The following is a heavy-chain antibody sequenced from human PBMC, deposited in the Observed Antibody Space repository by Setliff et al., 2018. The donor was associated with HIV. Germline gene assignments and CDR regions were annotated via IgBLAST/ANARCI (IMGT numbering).Heavy chain of an antibody. J-gene: IGHJ6*02. CDR3: ARDLSRYGGYGGEFYGMDV. Sequence: PGGSLRLSCAASGFTFSSYDMHWVRQATGKGLEWVSAIGTAGDTYYPGSVKGRFTISRENAKNSLYLQMNSLRAEDTAVYYCARDLSRYGGYGGEFYGMDVWGQGTTVTVSS. CDR1: GFTFSSYD. D-gene: IGHD5-12*01. V-gene: IGHV3-13*01. CDR2: IGTAGDT.